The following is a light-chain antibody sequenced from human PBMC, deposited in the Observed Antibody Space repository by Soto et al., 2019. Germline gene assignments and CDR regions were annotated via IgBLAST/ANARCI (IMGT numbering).Light chain of an antibody. V-gene: IGKV3-20*01. J-gene: IGKJ5*01. CDR3: QHYGSSPPFT. CDR2: GAS. Sequence: EIGVTQSPGTLSLSPGERATLSCRASQSVSSSYLASYQQKPGQAPGLLIYGASSRGTGTPDRCSGSGSGTDFTLTISRPEPEDFAVYYCQHYGSSPPFTFGRGTRLEIK. CDR1: QSVSSSY.